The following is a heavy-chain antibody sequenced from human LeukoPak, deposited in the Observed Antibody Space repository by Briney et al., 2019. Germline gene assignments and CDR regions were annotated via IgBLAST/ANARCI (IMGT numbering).Heavy chain of an antibody. D-gene: IGHD3-16*01. CDR2: ISSSGSTI. CDR1: GFTFSSYE. V-gene: IGHV3-48*03. Sequence: PGGSLRLSCAASGFTFSSYEMNWVRQAPGKGLEWVSYISSSGSTIYYADSLKGRFTISGDNAKNSLYLQMNSLRAEDTAVYYCARDDVPGGIDYWGQGTLVTVSS. CDR3: ARDDVPGGIDY. J-gene: IGHJ4*02.